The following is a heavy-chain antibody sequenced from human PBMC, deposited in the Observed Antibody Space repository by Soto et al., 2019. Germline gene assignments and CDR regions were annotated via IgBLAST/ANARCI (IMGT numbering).Heavy chain of an antibody. CDR3: SRYSGSPLWYLFDF. D-gene: IGHD1-26*01. V-gene: IGHV3-64*02. Sequence: PGGALRLSCAASGFTFSSYAKHLVRQAPGKGLECVSAISSNGGSTYYADSVKGRFTISRDNSKNTLYLQMGSLRAEDMAVYYCSRYSGSPLWYLFDFWGQRTLVIGSS. J-gene: IGHJ4*02. CDR1: GFTFSSYA. CDR2: ISSNGGST.